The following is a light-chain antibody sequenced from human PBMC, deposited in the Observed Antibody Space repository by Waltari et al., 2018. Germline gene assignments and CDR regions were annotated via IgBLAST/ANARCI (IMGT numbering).Light chain of an antibody. CDR3: QHYLRLPVT. CDR1: QSVTRA. CDR2: GAS. V-gene: IGKV3-20*01. Sequence: EIVLTQSHCTLSLSPGASATLACRTSQSVTRALAWYQQKPGQAPRLLIYGASNRATGIPDRFIGSGSGTDFSLTISSLEPEDFAVYYCQHYLRLPVTFGQGTKVEVK. J-gene: IGKJ1*01.